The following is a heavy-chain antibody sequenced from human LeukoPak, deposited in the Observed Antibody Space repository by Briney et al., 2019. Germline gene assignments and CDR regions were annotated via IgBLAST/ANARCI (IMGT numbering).Heavy chain of an antibody. CDR3: AREEVYYDSSGYYRDAFDI. V-gene: IGHV4-31*03. J-gene: IGHJ3*02. CDR1: GGSISSGGYY. Sequence: SETLSLTCTVSGGSISSGGYYWSWIRQHPGKGLEWIGYICYSGSTYYNPSLKSRVTISVDTSKNQFSLKLSSVTAADTAVYYCAREEVYYDSSGYYRDAFDIWGQGTMVTVSS. CDR2: ICYSGST. D-gene: IGHD3-22*01.